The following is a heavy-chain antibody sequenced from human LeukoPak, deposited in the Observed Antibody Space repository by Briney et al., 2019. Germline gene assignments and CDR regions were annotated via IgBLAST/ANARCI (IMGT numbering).Heavy chain of an antibody. CDR3: ARGVVVVAATPPDY. CDR2: INAGNGNT. CDR1: GYTFTSYA. V-gene: IGHV1-3*03. D-gene: IGHD2-15*01. J-gene: IGHJ4*02. Sequence: GESLKISCKASGYTFTSYAMHWVRQAPGQRLEWMGWINAGNGNTKYSQEFQGRVTITRDTSASTAYMELSSLRSEDMAVYYCARGVVVVAATPPDYWGQGTLVTVSS.